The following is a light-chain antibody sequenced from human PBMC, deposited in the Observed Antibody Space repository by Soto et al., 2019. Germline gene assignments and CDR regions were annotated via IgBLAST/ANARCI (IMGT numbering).Light chain of an antibody. Sequence: EIVLTQSPATLSLSPGERATLSCRASQSVSRYLAWYQQKPGQAPRLLIYDVFNRATGVPARFSGSGSGTDFTLTISSLEPEDFATYYCQQLKIFGQGTKLEIK. CDR2: DVF. CDR3: QQLKI. J-gene: IGKJ2*01. CDR1: QSVSRY. V-gene: IGKV3-11*01.